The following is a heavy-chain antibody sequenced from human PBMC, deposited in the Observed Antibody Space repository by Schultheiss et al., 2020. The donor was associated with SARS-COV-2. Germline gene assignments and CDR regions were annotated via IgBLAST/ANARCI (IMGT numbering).Heavy chain of an antibody. CDR2: IYYSGST. V-gene: IGHV4-59*12. CDR3: ARGSPYYYDSSGPFDY. Sequence: SETLSLTCTVSGGSISSYYWSWIRQPPGKGLEWIGYIYYSGSTNYNPSLKSRVTISVDTSKNQFSLKLSSVTAADTAVYYCARGSPYYYDSSGPFDYWGQGTLVTVSS. J-gene: IGHJ4*02. CDR1: GGSISSYY. D-gene: IGHD3-22*01.